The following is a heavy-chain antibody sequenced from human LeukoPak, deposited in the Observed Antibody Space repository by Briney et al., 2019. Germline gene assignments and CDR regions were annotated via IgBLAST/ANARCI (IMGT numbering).Heavy chain of an antibody. J-gene: IGHJ4*02. D-gene: IGHD6-13*01. CDR2: IYTSGST. CDR1: GGSISSGSYY. CDR3: ARGAEEQLVPFDY. Sequence: SQTLSLTCTVSGGSISSGSYYWSWIRQPAGKGLEWFGRIYTSGSTNYNPSLKSRVTISIDTSKNQFSLRLSSVTAADTAVYYCARGAEEQLVPFDYWGQGTLVTVSS. V-gene: IGHV4-61*02.